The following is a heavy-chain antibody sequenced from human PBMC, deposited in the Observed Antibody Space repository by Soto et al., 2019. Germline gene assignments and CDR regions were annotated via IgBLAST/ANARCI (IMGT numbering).Heavy chain of an antibody. Sequence: LRLSCAASGFTFSSYSMNWVRQAPGKGLEWVSYISSSSSTIYYADSVKGRFTISRDNAKNSLYLQMNSLRDEDTAVYYCARDPLLWFGERYYYGMDVWGQGTTVTVSS. CDR2: ISSSSSTI. CDR3: ARDPLLWFGERYYYGMDV. CDR1: GFTFSSYS. V-gene: IGHV3-48*02. J-gene: IGHJ6*02. D-gene: IGHD3-10*01.